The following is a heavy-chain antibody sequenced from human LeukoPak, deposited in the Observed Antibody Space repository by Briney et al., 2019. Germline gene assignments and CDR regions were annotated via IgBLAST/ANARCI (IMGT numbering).Heavy chain of an antibody. CDR3: AKGVWANYFGSESFYNDGMDV. J-gene: IGHJ6*02. CDR2: VSFDATRK. Sequence: PGGSLRLSCAASGFTFSNYAIHWVRQAPGKGLGWLAVVSFDATRKVCADSVKGRLTISKDYSKDTVYLQMSGLRADDTAVYYCAKGVWANYFGSESFYNDGMDVWGHGTTVTVSS. D-gene: IGHD3-10*01. V-gene: IGHV3-30*14. CDR1: GFTFSNYA.